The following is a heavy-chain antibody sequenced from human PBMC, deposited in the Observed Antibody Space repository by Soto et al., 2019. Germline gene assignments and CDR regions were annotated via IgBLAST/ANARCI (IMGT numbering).Heavy chain of an antibody. D-gene: IGHD4-17*01. CDR1: GYTLIGYY. V-gene: IGHV1-2*02. Sequence: QVQLVQSGAEVKKPGASVKVSCKASGYTLIGYYLHWVRLAPGQGLEWMGWVDPNSGDTTYAQKFQGRVTLTRDTSIRTAYMELTRQRSDDTAVYYFARRPQDYGDYGEYYQHWGQGTLVTVSS. CDR2: VDPNSGDT. CDR3: ARRPQDYGDYGEYYQH. J-gene: IGHJ1*01.